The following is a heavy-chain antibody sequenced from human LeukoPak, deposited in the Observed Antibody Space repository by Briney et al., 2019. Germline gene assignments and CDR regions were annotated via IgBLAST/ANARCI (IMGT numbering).Heavy chain of an antibody. J-gene: IGHJ4*02. CDR3: ARGGYCSSTSCPMLYYFDY. CDR1: GYSFTSYW. V-gene: IGHV5-51*01. Sequence: GESLKISCKGSGYSFTSYWIAWVRQMPGKGLEWMGIIYPGDSDTRYSPSSQGQVTISADKSISTAYLQWSSLKASDTAMYYCARGGYCSSTSCPMLYYFDYWGQGTLVTVSS. CDR2: IYPGDSDT. D-gene: IGHD2-2*01.